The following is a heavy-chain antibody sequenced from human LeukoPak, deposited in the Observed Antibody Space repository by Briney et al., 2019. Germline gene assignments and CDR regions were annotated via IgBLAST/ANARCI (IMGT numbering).Heavy chain of an antibody. CDR1: GFTFSSYS. D-gene: IGHD6-19*01. Sequence: PGGSLRLSCAASGFTFSSYSMNWVRQAPGKGLEWVSSISSSSSYIYYADSVKGRFTISRDNAKNSLYLQMNSLRAEDTAVYHCARDRSDRLAVAGTSAFDYWGQGTLVTVSS. J-gene: IGHJ4*02. CDR3: ARDRSDRLAVAGTSAFDY. CDR2: ISSSSSYI. V-gene: IGHV3-21*01.